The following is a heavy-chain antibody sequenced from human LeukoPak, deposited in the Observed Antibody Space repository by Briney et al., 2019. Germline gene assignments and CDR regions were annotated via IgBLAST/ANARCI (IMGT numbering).Heavy chain of an antibody. CDR3: AKGGVAAAGTPTSWFDP. CDR2: ISRSSSTT. J-gene: IGHJ5*02. V-gene: IGHV3-48*01. D-gene: IGHD6-13*01. CDR1: GFTFSSYY. Sequence: GGSLRLSCAGSGFTFSSYYMIWVRQAPGKGLEWVSYISRSSSTTYYADSVKGRFTISRDNSKNTLYLQMNSLRAEDTAVYYCAKGGVAAAGTPTSWFDPWGQGTLVTVSS.